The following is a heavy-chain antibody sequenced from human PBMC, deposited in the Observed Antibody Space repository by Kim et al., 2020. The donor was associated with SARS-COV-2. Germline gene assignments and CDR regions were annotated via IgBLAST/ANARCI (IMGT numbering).Heavy chain of an antibody. Sequence: SVKVSCKASGGTFSSYAISWVRQAPGQGLEWMGGIIPIFGTANYAQKFQGRVTITADESTSTAYMELSSLRSEDTAVYYCAVTHPQGYCSSTSCYAFDYWGQGTLVTVSS. J-gene: IGHJ4*02. V-gene: IGHV1-69*13. CDR1: GGTFSSYA. D-gene: IGHD2-2*01. CDR2: IIPIFGTA. CDR3: AVTHPQGYCSSTSCYAFDY.